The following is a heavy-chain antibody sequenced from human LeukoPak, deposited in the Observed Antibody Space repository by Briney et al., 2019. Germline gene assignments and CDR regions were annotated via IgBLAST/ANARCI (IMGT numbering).Heavy chain of an antibody. Sequence: GGSLRLSCAASGFTFSKYAMSWVRQAPGKGLEWVSGTSGSGGSTYYADSVKGRFTISRDNSKNTLYLQMNRLRAEDTALFYCAKDRRDYGSGSPPHGMDVWGQGTTVTVSS. J-gene: IGHJ6*02. CDR3: AKDRRDYGSGSPPHGMDV. CDR1: GFTFSKYA. V-gene: IGHV3-23*01. D-gene: IGHD3-10*01. CDR2: TSGSGGST.